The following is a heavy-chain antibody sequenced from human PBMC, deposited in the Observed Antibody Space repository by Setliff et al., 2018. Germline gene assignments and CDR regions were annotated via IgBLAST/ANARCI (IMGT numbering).Heavy chain of an antibody. Sequence: PSETLSLTCAVSGYSISSGYYWGWIRQPPGKGLEWIGSIYHSGSTYYNPSLKSRVTISVDTSKNQFSLKLSSVTAADTAVYYCASSRGQLRYSYGPNSNYEGAFDIWGQGTMVTVSS. CDR1: GYSISSGYY. D-gene: IGHD5-18*01. V-gene: IGHV4-38-2*01. CDR2: IYHSGST. CDR3: ASSRGQLRYSYGPNSNYEGAFDI. J-gene: IGHJ3*02.